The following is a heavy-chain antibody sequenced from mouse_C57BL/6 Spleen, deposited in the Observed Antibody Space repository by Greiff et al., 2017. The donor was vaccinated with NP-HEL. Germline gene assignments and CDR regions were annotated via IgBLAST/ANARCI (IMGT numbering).Heavy chain of an antibody. J-gene: IGHJ2*01. CDR2: IDPSDSYA. CDR1: GYTFTSYW. CDR3: ARRTTTVVAPFDY. V-gene: IGHV1-50*01. Sequence: QVQLQQPGAELVKPGASVKLSCKASGYTFTSYWMQWVKQRPGQGLEWIGEIDPSDSYANYNQKFKGKATLTVDTSSSTAYMQLSSLTSEDSAVYYCARRTTTVVAPFDYWGQGTTLTVSS. D-gene: IGHD1-1*01.